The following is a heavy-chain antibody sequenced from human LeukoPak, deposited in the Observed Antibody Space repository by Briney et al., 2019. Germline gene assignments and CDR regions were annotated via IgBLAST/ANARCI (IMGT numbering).Heavy chain of an antibody. J-gene: IGHJ4*02. V-gene: IGHV4-34*01. Sequence: SETLSLTCADYGGSLSNYFWSWIRQPPGKGLEWIGEINHSGSTNYNPSLKTRLTISVDTSKNQSSLKLSSVTTADTTVYYCARGVVGNWYCFDYWGQGTLVTVSS. D-gene: IGHD6-13*01. CDR3: ARGVVGNWYCFDY. CDR2: INHSGST. CDR1: GGSLSNYF.